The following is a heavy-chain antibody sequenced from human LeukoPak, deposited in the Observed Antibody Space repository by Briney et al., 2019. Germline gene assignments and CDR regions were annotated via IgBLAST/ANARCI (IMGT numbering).Heavy chain of an antibody. Sequence: SETLSLTCAVYGGSFSGYYWSWIRQPPGKGLEWIGEINHSGSTNYNPSLKSRVTISVDTSKNQFSLKLSSVTAADTAVYYCARRWYDYWGQGTLVTVSS. J-gene: IGHJ4*02. CDR3: ARRWYDY. CDR2: INHSGST. CDR1: GGSFSGYY. D-gene: IGHD2-15*01. V-gene: IGHV4-34*01.